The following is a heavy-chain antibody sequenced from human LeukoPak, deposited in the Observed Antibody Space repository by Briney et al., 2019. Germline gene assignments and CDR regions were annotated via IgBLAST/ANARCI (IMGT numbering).Heavy chain of an antibody. CDR3: ASFNYYDSSGYYYVLEAFDI. J-gene: IGHJ3*02. D-gene: IGHD3-22*01. CDR1: GGSISSSSYY. V-gene: IGHV4-39*07. Sequence: SETLSLTCTVSGGSISSSSYYWGWIRQPPGKGLEWIGSIYYSGSTYYNPSLKSRVTISVDTSKNQFSLKLSSVTAADTAVYYCASFNYYDSSGYYYVLEAFDIWGQGTMVTVSS. CDR2: IYYSGST.